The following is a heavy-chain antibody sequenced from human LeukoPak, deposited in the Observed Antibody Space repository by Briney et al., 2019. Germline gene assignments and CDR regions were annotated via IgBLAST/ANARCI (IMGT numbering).Heavy chain of an antibody. CDR2: IYSSGST. CDR3: AREDYNFL. CDR1: GGSISSYY. J-gene: IGHJ4*02. V-gene: IGHV4-59*01. Sequence: PSETLSLTCTVSGGSISSYYWSWIRQPPGKGLEWIGYIYSSGSTNYNPSLKSRLTISVDASKNQFSLKLTSVTAADTAVYYCAREDYNFLWGQGTLVTVSS. D-gene: IGHD3-3*01.